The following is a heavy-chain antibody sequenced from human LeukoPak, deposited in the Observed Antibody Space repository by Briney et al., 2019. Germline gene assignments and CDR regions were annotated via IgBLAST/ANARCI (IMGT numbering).Heavy chain of an antibody. V-gene: IGHV3-23*01. J-gene: IGHJ4*02. Sequence: PGGSLRLSCAASGFTFSSYAMSWVRQAPGEGLAWVSTISGGSGSTYCADSVKGRFTISRDNSKNTLYLQMNSLRDEDTAVYYCAKHRFESGGYHSTDWGQGTLVTVPS. D-gene: IGHD3-22*01. CDR2: ISGGSGST. CDR3: AKHRFESGGYHSTD. CDR1: GFTFSSYA.